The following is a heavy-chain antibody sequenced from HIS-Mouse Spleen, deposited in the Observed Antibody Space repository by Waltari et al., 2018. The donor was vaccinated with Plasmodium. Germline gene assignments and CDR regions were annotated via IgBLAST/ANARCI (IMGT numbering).Heavy chain of an antibody. CDR3: ARDRITGTSYFDY. V-gene: IGHV4-39*07. CDR1: GGSISSSSYY. Sequence: QLQLQESGPGLVKPSETLSLTCTVSGGSISSSSYYWGWIRQPPGQGLEWIGSIWYSGSTYYDPSLKSRVTISVDTSKNQFSLKLSSVTAADTAVYYCARDRITGTSYFDYWGQGTLVTVSS. CDR2: IWYSGST. D-gene: IGHD1-7*01. J-gene: IGHJ4*02.